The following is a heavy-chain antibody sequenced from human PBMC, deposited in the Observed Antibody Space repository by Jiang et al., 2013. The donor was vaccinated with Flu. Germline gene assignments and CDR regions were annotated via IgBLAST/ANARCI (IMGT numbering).Heavy chain of an antibody. CDR1: GYTFTSYG. CDR2: ISAYNGNT. V-gene: IGHV1-18*01. Sequence: GAEVKKPGASVKVSCKASGYTFTSYGISWVRQAPGQGLEWMGWISAYNGNTNYAQKLQGRVTMTTDTSTSTAYMELRSLRSDDTAVYYCARYNLNDYDYVWENLRAHDYWGQGTLVTVSS. D-gene: IGHD3-16*01. CDR3: ARYNLNDYDYVWENLRAHDY. J-gene: IGHJ4*02.